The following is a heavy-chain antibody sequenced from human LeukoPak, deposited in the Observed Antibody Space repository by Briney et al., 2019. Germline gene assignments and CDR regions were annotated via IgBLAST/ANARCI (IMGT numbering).Heavy chain of an antibody. CDR2: IYSGGST. Sequence: GGSLRLSCAASGFTVSSNYMSWVRQAPGKGLEWVSVIYSGGSTYYADSVKGRFTISGDNSKNTLYLQMYSLRAEDTAVYYCARVPDENWFDPWGQGTLVTVSS. CDR1: GFTVSSNY. J-gene: IGHJ5*02. V-gene: IGHV3-53*01. CDR3: ARVPDENWFDP.